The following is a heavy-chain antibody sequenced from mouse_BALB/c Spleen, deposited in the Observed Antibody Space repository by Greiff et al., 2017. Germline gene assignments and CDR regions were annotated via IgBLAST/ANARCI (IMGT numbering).Heavy chain of an antibody. J-gene: IGHJ4*01. D-gene: IGHD1-1*01. CDR3: VREQGYYGSSSYAMDY. CDR2: IWTGGGT. V-gene: IGHV2-9-2*01. Sequence: QVQLQQSGPGLVAPSQSLSITCTVSGFSLTSYDISWIRQPPGKGLEWLGVIWTGGGTNYNSAFMSRLSISKDNSKSQVFLKMNSLQTDDTAIYYCVREQGYYGSSSYAMDYWGQGTSVTVSS. CDR1: GFSLTSYD.